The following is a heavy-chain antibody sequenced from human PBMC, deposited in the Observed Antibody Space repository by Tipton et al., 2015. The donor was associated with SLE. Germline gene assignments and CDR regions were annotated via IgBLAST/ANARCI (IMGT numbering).Heavy chain of an antibody. CDR3: ATLSGRDM. CDR2: IYSGGST. D-gene: IGHD6-19*01. V-gene: IGHV3-53*05. J-gene: IGHJ3*01. CDR1: GFTVSTSF. Sequence: SLRLSCEASGFTVSTSFITWVRQAPGKGLEWVSIIYSGGSTYYGDSVKGRFTISRDNFRKTLVLQMNSLRPEDTAVYYCATLSGRDMWGQGTMVTVPS.